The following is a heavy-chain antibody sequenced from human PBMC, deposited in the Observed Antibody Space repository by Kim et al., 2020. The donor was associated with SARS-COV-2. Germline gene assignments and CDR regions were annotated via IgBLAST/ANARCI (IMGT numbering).Heavy chain of an antibody. CDR3: VTRNYYDLGSYYEGAHFDF. D-gene: IGHD3-10*01. J-gene: IGHJ4*02. Sequence: GGSLRLSCSASGFPFSNYAMHWVRQAPGKGLEYVSAISSDGGSTYYADSVKGRFTISRDNSKNMLYVQKSSLRVEDTAIYYGVTRNYYDLGSYYEGAHFDFWGQGTLVTVSS. V-gene: IGHV3-64*05. CDR1: GFPFSNYA. CDR2: ISSDGGST.